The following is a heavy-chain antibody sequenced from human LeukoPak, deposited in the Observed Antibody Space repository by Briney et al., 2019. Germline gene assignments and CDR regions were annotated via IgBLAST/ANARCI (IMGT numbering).Heavy chain of an antibody. CDR3: GEGGATVIDY. Sequence: GGSLRLSCAASAFTFSSYWMNWVRQAPGKGLVWVSCITGDGISTSYADSVKGRFTISRDNAKNTLYLQMNSLRAEDTAVYYCGEGGATVIDYWGRGRLV. CDR1: AFTFSSYW. CDR2: ITGDGIST. J-gene: IGHJ4*02. D-gene: IGHD4-17*01. V-gene: IGHV3-74*01.